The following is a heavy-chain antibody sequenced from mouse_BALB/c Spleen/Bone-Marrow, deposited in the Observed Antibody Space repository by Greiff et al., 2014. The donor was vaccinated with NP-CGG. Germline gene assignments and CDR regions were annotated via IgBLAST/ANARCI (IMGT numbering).Heavy chain of an antibody. CDR2: ISNKANGYTA. Sequence: EVMLVESGGGLVQPGGSLRLSCATSGFTFTDYYMSWVRQTPGEALEWLGFISNKANGYTADYSVSVKGRFTISRDNSQNILYLQMNTLRAEDSATYYCARDESYDIYWYFDVWGAGTTVTVSS. V-gene: IGHV7-3*02. J-gene: IGHJ1*01. CDR1: GFTFTDYY. CDR3: ARDESYDIYWYFDV. D-gene: IGHD1-1*01.